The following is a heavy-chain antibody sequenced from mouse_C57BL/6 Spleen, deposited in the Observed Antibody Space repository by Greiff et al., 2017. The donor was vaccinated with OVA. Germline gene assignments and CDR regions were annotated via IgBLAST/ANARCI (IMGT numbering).Heavy chain of an antibody. Sequence: VQLQQPGAELVRPGSSVKLSCKASGYTFTSYWMHWVKQRPIQGLEWIGNIDPSDSATHYTQKFKDKATLTVDKSSSTAYMQLSSLTSEDSAVYYCARKGFYYGSSHFDYWGQGTTLTVSS. CDR3: ARKGFYYGSSHFDY. CDR2: IDPSDSAT. CDR1: GYTFTSYW. D-gene: IGHD1-1*01. J-gene: IGHJ2*01. V-gene: IGHV1-52*01.